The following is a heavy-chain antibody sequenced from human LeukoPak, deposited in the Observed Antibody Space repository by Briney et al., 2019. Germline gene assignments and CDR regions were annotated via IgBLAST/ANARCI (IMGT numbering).Heavy chain of an antibody. V-gene: IGHV3-7*02. Sequence: GGSLRLSCAGSGFTFSSYWMNWVRQAPRKGLEWVASINQDESEKYYVDSVKGRFTISRDNAQNSLYLQMNSLRAEDTAVYYCATYSAFDICGHGTMVTVSS. J-gene: IGHJ3*02. CDR3: ATYSAFDI. D-gene: IGHD2-21*01. CDR1: GFTFSSYW. CDR2: INQDESEK.